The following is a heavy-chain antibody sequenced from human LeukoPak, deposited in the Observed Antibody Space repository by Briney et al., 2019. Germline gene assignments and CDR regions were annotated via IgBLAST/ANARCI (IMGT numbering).Heavy chain of an antibody. Sequence: SETLCLTCTVSGDSISNYYWHWIRQSPGKELEWIGYMYNRGSTIYNPSLKSPVTISTDTSKNQFSLRLTSVTAADTAVYYCARAEKAVTGTLDTSGHGTLITVSS. V-gene: IGHV4-59*01. CDR2: MYNRGST. CDR1: GDSISNYY. D-gene: IGHD6-19*01. J-gene: IGHJ5*01. CDR3: ARAEKAVTGTLDT.